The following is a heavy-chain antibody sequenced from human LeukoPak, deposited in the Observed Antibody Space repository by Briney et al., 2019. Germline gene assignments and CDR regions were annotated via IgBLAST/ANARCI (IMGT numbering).Heavy chain of an antibody. CDR1: GGSISSSSYY. V-gene: IGHV4-39*01. Sequence: TPSETLSLTCTVSGGSISSSSYYWGWIRQPPGKGLEWIGSIYYSGSTYYNPSLKSRVTISVDTSKNQFSLKLSSVTAADTAVYCCARQNPSYYDFWSGFIQYYFDYWGQGTLVTVSS. CDR3: ARQNPSYYDFWSGFIQYYFDY. CDR2: IYYSGST. J-gene: IGHJ4*02. D-gene: IGHD3-3*01.